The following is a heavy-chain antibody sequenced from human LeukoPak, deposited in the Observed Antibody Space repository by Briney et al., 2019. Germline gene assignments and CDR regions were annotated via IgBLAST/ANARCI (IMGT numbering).Heavy chain of an antibody. Sequence: GESLQISCKGSGYSFTSYWIGWVRQLPGKGLEWMGIIYPGDSDTRYSPSFQGQVTISADKSISTAYLQWSSLKASDTAMYYCARLDLYCSGGSCYKYWGQGTLVTVSS. CDR1: GYSFTSYW. CDR2: IYPGDSDT. J-gene: IGHJ4*02. V-gene: IGHV5-51*01. CDR3: ARLDLYCSGGSCYKY. D-gene: IGHD2-15*01.